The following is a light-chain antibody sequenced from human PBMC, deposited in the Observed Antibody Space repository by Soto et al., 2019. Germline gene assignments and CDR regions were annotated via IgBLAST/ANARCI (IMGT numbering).Light chain of an antibody. CDR1: QSVNSN. V-gene: IGKV3-15*01. Sequence: EIVMTQSPAILSVSPGERDALSCRASQSVNSNFAWYQQKPGQAPRLLIYGASTRATDIPARFSGSGSGTEFTLTISSLQSEDFAVYYCQQYNNWPYTFGQGTKLEIK. CDR3: QQYNNWPYT. CDR2: GAS. J-gene: IGKJ2*01.